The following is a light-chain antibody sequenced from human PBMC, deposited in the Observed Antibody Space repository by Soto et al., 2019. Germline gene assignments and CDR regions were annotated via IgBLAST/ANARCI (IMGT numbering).Light chain of an antibody. CDR3: QQRSKWPVT. CDR1: QSVNSS. Sequence: EIVLTQSPATLSLSPGERATLSCRASQSVNSSLACYPQTPGQAPRLLIYDATSRATGIPARFSGSGSGTAFTFTISSREPEDFAVYYCQQRSKWPVTFGGGTKVEIK. CDR2: DAT. V-gene: IGKV3-11*01. J-gene: IGKJ4*01.